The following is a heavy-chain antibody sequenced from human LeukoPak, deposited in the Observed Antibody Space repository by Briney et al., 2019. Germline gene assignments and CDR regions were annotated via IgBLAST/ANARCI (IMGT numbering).Heavy chain of an antibody. D-gene: IGHD3-22*01. V-gene: IGHV4-39*07. Sequence: GSLRLSCAASGFTFSSYGMSWVRQPPGKGLEWIGSIYYSGSTYYNPSLKSRVTISVDTSKNQFSLKLSSVTAADTAVYYCARDDSSGYLVYWGQGTLVTVSS. CDR3: ARDDSSGYLVY. J-gene: IGHJ4*02. CDR1: GFTFSSYG. CDR2: IYYSGST.